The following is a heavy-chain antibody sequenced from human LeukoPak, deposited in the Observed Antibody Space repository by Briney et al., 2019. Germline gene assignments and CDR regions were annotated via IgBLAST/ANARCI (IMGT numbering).Heavy chain of an antibody. J-gene: IGHJ3*02. CDR2: ISSSRSTI. Sequence: GGSLRLSCAASGFTFSSFTMNWVRQAPGKGPEWVSYISSSRSTIYYADSVKGRFTISRDNAKNSLYLQMNSLRAEDTAVYYCARSGWYAGGYDAFDIWGQGTMVTVSS. V-gene: IGHV3-48*01. CDR3: ARSGWYAGGYDAFDI. D-gene: IGHD6-19*01. CDR1: GFTFSSFT.